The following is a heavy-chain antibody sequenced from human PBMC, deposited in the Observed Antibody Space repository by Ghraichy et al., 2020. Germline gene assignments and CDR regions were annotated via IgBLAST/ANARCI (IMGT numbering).Heavy chain of an antibody. CDR3: ARIGSGWPTYYLDY. V-gene: IGHV3-7*03. Sequence: GSLRLSCAASGFTFSGHWMSWVRQAPGKGLEWVANIKQDGSEKYYVDSVKGRFTISRDNAKNSMYLQMNSLRAEDTAVYFCARIGSGWPTYYLDYWGQGALVTVSS. CDR2: IKQDGSEK. D-gene: IGHD6-19*01. CDR1: GFTFSGHW. J-gene: IGHJ4*02.